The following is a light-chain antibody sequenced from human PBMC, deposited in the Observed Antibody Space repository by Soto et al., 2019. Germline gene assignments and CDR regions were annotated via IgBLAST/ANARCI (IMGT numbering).Light chain of an antibody. J-gene: IGKJ4*01. CDR1: QSVASSF. CDR2: GAS. V-gene: IGKV3-20*01. Sequence: ENVLTQSPGTLSLSPGERATLSCRASQSVASSFLAWYQQKPDQAPRLLIYGASSRATGIPDRFSGSGSGTDFTLTISRLEPEDLAVYYCQQYGSSLALTFGGGTKVEIK. CDR3: QQYGSSLALT.